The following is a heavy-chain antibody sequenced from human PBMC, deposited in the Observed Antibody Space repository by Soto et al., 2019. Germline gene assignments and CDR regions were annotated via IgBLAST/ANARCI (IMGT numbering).Heavy chain of an antibody. D-gene: IGHD5-18*01. CDR2: INHSGST. J-gene: IGHJ4*02. V-gene: IGHV4-34*01. Sequence: ASETLSLTCAVYGGSFSGYYWSWIRQPPGKGLEWIGEINHSGSTNYNPSLKSRVTISVDTSKNQFSLKLSSVTAADTAVYYCARGGYSYGYTPLDYWGQGTLVTV. CDR1: GGSFSGYY. CDR3: ARGGYSYGYTPLDY.